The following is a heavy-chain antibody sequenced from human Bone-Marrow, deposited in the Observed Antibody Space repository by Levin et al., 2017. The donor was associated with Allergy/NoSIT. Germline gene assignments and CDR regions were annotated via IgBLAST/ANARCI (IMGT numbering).Heavy chain of an antibody. J-gene: IGHJ5*02. V-gene: IGHV3-23*01. Sequence: GESLKISCAASGFTFSSYAMSWVRQAPGKGLEWVSAISGSGGSTYYADSVKGRFTISRDNSKNTLYLQMNSLRAEDTAVYYCAKPFPGPVAWFDPWGQGTLVTVSS. CDR3: AKPFPGPVAWFDP. CDR1: GFTFSSYA. CDR2: ISGSGGST. D-gene: IGHD5-12*01.